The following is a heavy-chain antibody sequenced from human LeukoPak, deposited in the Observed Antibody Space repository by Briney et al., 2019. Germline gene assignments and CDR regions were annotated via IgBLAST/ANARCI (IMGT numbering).Heavy chain of an antibody. CDR3: GMGDAFDI. CDR1: GFTFSSYA. CDR2: IKRKTDGGTT. D-gene: IGHD2-8*01. J-gene: IGHJ3*02. Sequence: GGSLRLSCAASGFTFSSYAMSWVRQAPGKGLEWVGRIKRKTDGGTTDYAAPVKGRFTISRDDSKNTLYLQMNSLKTEDTAVYYCGMGDAFDIWGQGTVVTVSS. V-gene: IGHV3-15*01.